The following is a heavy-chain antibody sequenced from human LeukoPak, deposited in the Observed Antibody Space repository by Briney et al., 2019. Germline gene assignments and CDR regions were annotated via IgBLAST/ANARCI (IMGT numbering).Heavy chain of an antibody. D-gene: IGHD1-26*01. J-gene: IGHJ4*02. CDR3: GRVGATIWTGMEF. Sequence: SETLSLTCTVSGDSISSGTFYWGWVRQPPGKGLEWIGSIHYSGNTYYNPSLKSPVPISVDTSKNQFSLNLSSVTAADTAVYCAGRVGATIWTGMEFWGQGILVTVSS. CDR2: IHYSGNT. CDR1: GDSISSGTFY. V-gene: IGHV4-39*01.